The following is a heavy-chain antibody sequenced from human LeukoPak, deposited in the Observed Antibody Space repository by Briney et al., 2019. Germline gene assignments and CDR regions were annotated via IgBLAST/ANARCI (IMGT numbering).Heavy chain of an antibody. CDR1: GYSLTSYW. D-gene: IGHD3-10*01. CDR2: IDPSDSYT. J-gene: IGHJ4*02. CDR3: ARHDGSRRYDY. Sequence: GEPLKISRKGSGYSLTSYWISWVRQMPGKGLEWMGRIDPSDSYTNYSPSFQGHVTISADKSISTAYLQWSSLKASDTAMYYWARHDGSRRYDYWGRETLVTVSS. V-gene: IGHV5-10-1*01.